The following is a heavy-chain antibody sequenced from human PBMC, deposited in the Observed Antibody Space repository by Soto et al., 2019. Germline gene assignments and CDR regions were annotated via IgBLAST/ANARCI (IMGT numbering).Heavy chain of an antibody. V-gene: IGHV1-69*06. D-gene: IGHD3-3*01. CDR1: GGTFSSYA. Sequence: SVKVSCKASGGTFSSYAISWVRQAPGQGLEWMGGIIPIFGTANYTQKFQGRVTITADKSTSTAYMELSSLRSEDTAVYYCARDIAKSDFWSGYYTYYYGMDVWGQGTTVTVSS. CDR2: IIPIFGTA. J-gene: IGHJ6*02. CDR3: ARDIAKSDFWSGYYTYYYGMDV.